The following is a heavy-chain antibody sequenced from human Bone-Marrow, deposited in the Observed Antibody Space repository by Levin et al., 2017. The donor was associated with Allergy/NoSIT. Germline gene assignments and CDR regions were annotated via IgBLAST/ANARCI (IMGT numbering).Heavy chain of an antibody. J-gene: IGHJ3*02. Sequence: ASVKVSCKASGYTFTGHYIHWVRQAPGQGLEWMGWINPDSGAKSYVEKFQGRVTMTRDTSIRTAFMELSSLRSDDTAVFYCAREPPHSRGWYGYAFDIWGQGTMVTVSS. CDR3: AREPPHSRGWYGYAFDI. CDR2: INPDSGAK. V-gene: IGHV1-2*02. D-gene: IGHD6-19*01. CDR1: GYTFTGHY.